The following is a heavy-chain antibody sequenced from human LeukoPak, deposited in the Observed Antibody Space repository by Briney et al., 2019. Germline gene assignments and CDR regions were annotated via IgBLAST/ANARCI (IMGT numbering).Heavy chain of an antibody. Sequence: SETLSLTCTVSGGSISSSSYYWGWIRQPPGKGLEWIGSIYYSGSTYYNPSLKSRVTISVDTSKNQFSLKLSSVTAADTAVYYCARPYDFWSGYCWDYWGQGTLVTVSS. CDR1: GGSISSSSYY. V-gene: IGHV4-39*01. CDR2: IYYSGST. D-gene: IGHD3-3*01. J-gene: IGHJ4*02. CDR3: ARPYDFWSGYCWDY.